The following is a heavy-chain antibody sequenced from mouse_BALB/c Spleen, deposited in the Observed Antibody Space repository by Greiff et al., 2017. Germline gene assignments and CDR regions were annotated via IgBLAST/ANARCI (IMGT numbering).Heavy chain of an antibody. J-gene: IGHJ2*01. CDR3: TRGGLRILDY. Sequence: QVQLQQPGAELVRPGASVKLSCKASGYTFTSYWINWVKQRPGQGLEWIGNIYPSDSYTNYNQKFKDKATLTVDKSSSTAYMQLSSPTSEDSVVYYCTRGGLRILDYWGQGTTLTVSS. V-gene: IGHV1-69*02. D-gene: IGHD2-4*01. CDR1: GYTFTSYW. CDR2: IYPSDSYT.